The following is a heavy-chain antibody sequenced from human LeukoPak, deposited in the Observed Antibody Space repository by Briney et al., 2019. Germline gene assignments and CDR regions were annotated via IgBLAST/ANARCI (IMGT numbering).Heavy chain of an antibody. CDR1: GFTFSNYW. CDR2: IKQDGSEK. J-gene: IGHJ2*01. V-gene: IGHV3-7*01. Sequence: GGSLRLSCVTSGFTFSNYWMSWVRQAPGKGLEWVANIKQDGSEKYYVDSVKGRFTISRDNAKNSLYLQMNSLRAEDTAVYYCARDRLYFDLWGRGTLVTVSS. CDR3: ARDRLYFDL.